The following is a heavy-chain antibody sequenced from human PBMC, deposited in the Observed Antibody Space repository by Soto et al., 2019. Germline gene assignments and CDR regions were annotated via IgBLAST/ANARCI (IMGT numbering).Heavy chain of an antibody. J-gene: IGHJ4*02. CDR3: ARVSCSSTSCSRVHYYFDY. CDR1: GGSISSGGYS. Sequence: QLQLQESGSGLVKPSQTLSLTCAVSGGSISSGGYSWSWIRQPPGKGLEWIGYIYHIGSTYYNPSLKSRVTISVDRSKTQFSLKLSSVTAADTAVYYCARVSCSSTSCSRVHYYFDYWGQGTLVTVSS. V-gene: IGHV4-30-2*01. D-gene: IGHD2-2*01. CDR2: IYHIGST.